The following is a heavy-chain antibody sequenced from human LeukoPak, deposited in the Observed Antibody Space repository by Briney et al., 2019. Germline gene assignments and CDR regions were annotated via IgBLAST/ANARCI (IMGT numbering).Heavy chain of an antibody. V-gene: IGHV3-74*01. CDR3: ARDRGYNLDY. D-gene: IGHD1-14*01. CDR1: GFTFSSYW. J-gene: IGHJ4*02. CDR2: IVSDGSRT. Sequence: GGSLRLSCAASGFTFSSYWMHWVRQAQGKGLVWVSLIVSDGSRTTYADSVKGRFTISRDNAKNTLYLEMNSLRAEDTAVYYCARDRGYNLDYWGQGTLVTVSS.